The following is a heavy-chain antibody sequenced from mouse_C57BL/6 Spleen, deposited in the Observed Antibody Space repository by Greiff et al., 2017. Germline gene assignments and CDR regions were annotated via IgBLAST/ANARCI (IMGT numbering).Heavy chain of an antibody. CDR1: GFNIKDYY. D-gene: IGHD2-13*01. CDR3: ASIGDYFFAY. Sequence: EVQLQQSGAELVKPGASVKLSCTASGFNIKDYYMHWVKQRTEQGLEWIGRVDPEAGDTKYAPKFQGKATITADTSPNTAYLQLSSLTSEDTAVYYCASIGDYFFAYWGQGTLVTVSA. CDR2: VDPEAGDT. V-gene: IGHV14-2*01. J-gene: IGHJ3*01.